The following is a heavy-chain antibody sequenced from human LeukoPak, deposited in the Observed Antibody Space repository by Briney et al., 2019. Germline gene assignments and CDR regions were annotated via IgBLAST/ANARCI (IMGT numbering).Heavy chain of an antibody. CDR3: ARAGRSGYDHYYFDY. CDR2: ISNSSSYI. CDR1: GFTFSSYS. V-gene: IGHV3-21*01. D-gene: IGHD5-12*01. J-gene: IGHJ4*02. Sequence: PGGSLRLSCAASGFTFSSYSMNWVRQAPAKGLEWVSSISNSSSYIYYADSVKGRFSISRDNAKSSLYLQMNSLRAEDTAVYYCARAGRSGYDHYYFDYWGLGTLVTVSS.